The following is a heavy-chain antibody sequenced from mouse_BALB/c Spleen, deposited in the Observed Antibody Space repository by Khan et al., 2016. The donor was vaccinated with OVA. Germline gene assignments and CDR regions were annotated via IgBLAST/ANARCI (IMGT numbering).Heavy chain of an antibody. J-gene: IGHJ3*01. CDR1: GFTFSSYS. CDR3: ADHLTGSFAC. V-gene: IGHV5-6*01. Sequence: EVELVESGGDLVKPGGSLKLSCAASGFTFSSYSMSWVRQTPDKRLEWVASISSGGDYTYYPASVKGRFTISRDNAKNTPYLQMSDLKSEDTAMYCCADHLTGSFACWGQGTLVTVSA. D-gene: IGHD4-1*01. CDR2: ISSGGDYT.